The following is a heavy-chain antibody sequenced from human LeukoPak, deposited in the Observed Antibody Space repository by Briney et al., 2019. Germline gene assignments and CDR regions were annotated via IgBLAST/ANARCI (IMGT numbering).Heavy chain of an antibody. CDR3: ARGDFDWLVAFDY. V-gene: IGHV4-59*01. CDR2: ISNSGRT. Sequence: SETLSLTCRVSGASISSFYWSWIRQSPGKGLEWLGYISNSGRTIYNPSLRSRVAISGDTSKNQLPLNLASVTAADSAVYYCARGDFDWLVAFDYWGQGTLVAVSA. D-gene: IGHD3-9*01. CDR1: GASISSFY. J-gene: IGHJ4*02.